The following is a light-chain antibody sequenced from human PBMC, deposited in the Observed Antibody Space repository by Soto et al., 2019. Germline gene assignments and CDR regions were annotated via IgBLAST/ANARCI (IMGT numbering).Light chain of an antibody. CDR1: QSVSSSY. CDR3: QQYEAVVT. V-gene: IGKV3-20*01. J-gene: IGKJ1*01. Sequence: VLTHSAATLSLNQGERATLSCGASQSVSSSYLAWYQQKPGRALRLLIDGASTRATGIPDRFSGSGSGTDFTLTISRLEPEDVAVYYCQQYEAVVTFGQGTIVDIK. CDR2: GAS.